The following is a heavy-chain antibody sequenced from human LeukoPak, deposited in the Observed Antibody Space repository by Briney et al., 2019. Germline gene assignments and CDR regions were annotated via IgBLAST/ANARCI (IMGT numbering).Heavy chain of an antibody. D-gene: IGHD4-17*01. J-gene: IGHJ4*02. CDR2: ISAYNGNK. V-gene: IGHV1-18*04. CDR1: GYTFTSYG. CDR3: ARDPYGEGEPDY. Sequence: ASVKVSCKASGYTFTSYGISWVRQAPGQGLEWMGWISAYNGNKNYAQKLQGRVTMTTDISKSTAYMELRSLRSDDTAVYYCARDPYGEGEPDYWGQGTLVTVSS.